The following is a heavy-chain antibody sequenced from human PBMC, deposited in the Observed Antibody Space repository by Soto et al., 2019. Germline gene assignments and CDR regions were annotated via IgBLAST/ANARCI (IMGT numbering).Heavy chain of an antibody. D-gene: IGHD5-18*01. CDR3: ARSNRLGTAMARSDI. CDR1: GYTFTSYG. V-gene: IGHV1-18*04. CDR2: ISAYNGNT. Sequence: VASVKVSCKASGYTFTSYGISWVRQAPGQGLEWMGWISAYNGNTNYAQKLQGRVTMTTDTSTSTAYMELRSLRSDDTAVYYCARSNRLGTAMARSDIWGQGTMVTVSS. J-gene: IGHJ3*02.